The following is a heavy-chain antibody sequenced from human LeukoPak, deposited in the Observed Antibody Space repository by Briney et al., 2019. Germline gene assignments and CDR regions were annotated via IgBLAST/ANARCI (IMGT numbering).Heavy chain of an antibody. CDR3: ARGSPGY. V-gene: IGHV4-34*01. J-gene: IGHJ4*02. CDR1: GGSFSDYS. CDR2: IIHSGSS. Sequence: PSETLSLTYAVYGGSFSDYSWTWIRQSPGKALEWIGEIIHSGSSHYNPSLKSRVTISVDTSKNQFSLKLTSVTAADTAVYFCARGSPGYWGQGTLVTVSS.